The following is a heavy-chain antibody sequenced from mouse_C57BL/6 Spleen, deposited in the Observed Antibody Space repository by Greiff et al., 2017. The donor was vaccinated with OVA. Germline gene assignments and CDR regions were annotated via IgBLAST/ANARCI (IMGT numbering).Heavy chain of an antibody. CDR1: GFNIKDDY. CDR2: IDPENGDT. D-gene: IGHD1-1*01. V-gene: IGHV14-4*01. CDR3: TTWVGDY. J-gene: IGHJ2*01. Sequence: VQLKQSGAELVRPGASVKLSCTASGFNIKDDYMHWVKQRPEQGLEWIGWIDPENGDTEYASKFQGKATITADTSSNTAYLQLSSLTSEDTAVYYCTTWVGDYWGQGTTLTVSS.